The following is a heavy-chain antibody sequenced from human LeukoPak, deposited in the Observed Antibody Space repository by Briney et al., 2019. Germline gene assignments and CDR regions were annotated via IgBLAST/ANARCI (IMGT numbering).Heavy chain of an antibody. V-gene: IGHV4-34*01. Sequence: PSETLSLTCAVYGESFSGYYWSWIRQPPGKGLEWIGEINHSGSTNYNPSLKSRVTISVDTSKNQFSLKLSSVTAADTAVYYCASGRAYDSSGYYLDSTFDYWGQGTLVTVSS. J-gene: IGHJ4*02. CDR2: INHSGST. CDR1: GESFSGYY. D-gene: IGHD3-22*01. CDR3: ASGRAYDSSGYYLDSTFDY.